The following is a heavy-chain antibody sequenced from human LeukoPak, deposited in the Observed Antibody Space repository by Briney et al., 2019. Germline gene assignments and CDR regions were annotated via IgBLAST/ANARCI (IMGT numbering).Heavy chain of an antibody. CDR1: GFTFSSYS. Sequence: GGSLRLSCAASGFTFSSYSMNWVRQAPGKGLEWVSSISSSSSYIYYADSVKGRFTISRDNAKNSLYLQMNSLRAEDTAVYYCARGHTVVVPAAASGMDVWGQGTTVTVSS. CDR2: ISSSSSYI. CDR3: ARGHTVVVPAAASGMDV. D-gene: IGHD2-2*01. V-gene: IGHV3-21*01. J-gene: IGHJ6*02.